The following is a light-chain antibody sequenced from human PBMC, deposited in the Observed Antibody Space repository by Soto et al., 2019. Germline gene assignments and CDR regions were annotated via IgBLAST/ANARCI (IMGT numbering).Light chain of an antibody. J-gene: IGKJ2*01. CDR1: PNIRYY. CDR3: QQSYNILYP. Sequence: EMNQSPYSLAVSIGDRVTITYRSRPNIRYYLNWYQQKPGKAPKLLINAVSTLQSGVPSRFTGSGSGTDLTRTIRSLQPEAFATYYSQQSYNILYPFGQGNKRESK. V-gene: IGKV1-39*01. CDR2: AVS.